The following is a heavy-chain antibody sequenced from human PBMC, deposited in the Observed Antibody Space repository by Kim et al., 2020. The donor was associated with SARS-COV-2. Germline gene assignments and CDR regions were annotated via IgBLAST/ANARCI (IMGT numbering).Heavy chain of an antibody. V-gene: IGHV4-34*01. Sequence: SLKRRVTISVDTSKNQFSLKLSSVTAADTAVYYCARGPTIFGVVIKTFDYWGQGTLVTVSS. J-gene: IGHJ4*02. D-gene: IGHD3-3*01. CDR3: ARGPTIFGVVIKTFDY.